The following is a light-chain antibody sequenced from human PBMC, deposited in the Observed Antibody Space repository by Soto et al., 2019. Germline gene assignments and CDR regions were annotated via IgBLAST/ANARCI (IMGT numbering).Light chain of an antibody. Sequence: QSVLTQPPSASGTPGQRVTISCSGSSSNIGSKYVYWYQQLPGTAPKLLIYRHNQRPSGVPDRFSGSKSGTSASLAISGLGSDDEADYYCAALDANVGGPAFGGGTQLTVL. CDR2: RHN. V-gene: IGLV1-47*01. J-gene: IGLJ7*01. CDR3: AALDANVGGPA. CDR1: SSNIGSKY.